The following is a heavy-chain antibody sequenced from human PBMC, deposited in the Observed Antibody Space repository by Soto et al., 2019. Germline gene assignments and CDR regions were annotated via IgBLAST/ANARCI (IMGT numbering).Heavy chain of an antibody. CDR2: ISAYNGNT. J-gene: IGHJ6*03. V-gene: IGHV1-18*01. Sequence: QDQLVQSGVEVKKPGASVKVSCKASGYSFTNYGITWVRQAPGQGFEWMGWISAYNGNTNYAQKFQGRVTMTTDASTSTGYLELGSLSSDETAVYYCARDRGVAPPVAGNTHYYYYMDVWGKGTTVTVSS. CDR1: GYSFTNYG. CDR3: ARDRGVAPPVAGNTHYYYYMDV. D-gene: IGHD6-19*01.